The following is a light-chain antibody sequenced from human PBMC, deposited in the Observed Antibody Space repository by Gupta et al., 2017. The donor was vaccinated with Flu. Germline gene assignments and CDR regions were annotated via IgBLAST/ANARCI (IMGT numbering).Light chain of an antibody. CDR2: WAS. CDR1: RSLLSSSDNNHY. CDR3: QQYFSTLYS. J-gene: IGKJ2*03. Sequence: DIIMTQSPASLAVSLGERATINCKSSRSLLSSSDNNHYLAWYQHKPGQPPKVLIYWASTRESGVPDRFSGSGSGTDFTLTISSLQAEDVAIYYCQQYFSTLYSFGQGTKLEI. V-gene: IGKV4-1*01.